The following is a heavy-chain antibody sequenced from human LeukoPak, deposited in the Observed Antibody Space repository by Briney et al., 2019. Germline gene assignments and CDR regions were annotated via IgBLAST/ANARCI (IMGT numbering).Heavy chain of an antibody. Sequence: GGSLRLSCAASGFTFSNYAMKWVRQAPGKGLEWVSTVSGDGDTTYYADSVKGRFTISRDNSRNTLYLQMNSLRAEDTAVYYCAKRGNYCYGIDVWGQGTTVTVSS. V-gene: IGHV3-23*01. CDR1: GFTFSNYA. J-gene: IGHJ6*02. CDR3: AKRGNYCYGIDV. CDR2: VSGDGDTT.